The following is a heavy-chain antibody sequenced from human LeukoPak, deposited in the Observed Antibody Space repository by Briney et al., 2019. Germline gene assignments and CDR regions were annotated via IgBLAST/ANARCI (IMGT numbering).Heavy chain of an antibody. J-gene: IGHJ4*02. Sequence: GGSLRLSCAASGFIFSSYGMHWVRQAPGKGLDWVAFLHYDGSHKYYADSVKGRFTISRGSSKNTLYLQMNSLRTEDTAVYYCAKNDSWGQGTLVIVSS. V-gene: IGHV3-30*02. CDR3: AKNDS. CDR2: LHYDGSHK. CDR1: GFIFSSYG.